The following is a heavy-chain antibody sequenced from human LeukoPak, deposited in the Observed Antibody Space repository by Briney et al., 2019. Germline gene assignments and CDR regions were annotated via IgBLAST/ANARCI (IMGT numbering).Heavy chain of an antibody. J-gene: IGHJ5*02. CDR2: VYSRGST. V-gene: IGHV4-4*07. CDR3: ARSYNDYNWFDP. CDR1: GGSISSHY. Sequence: PSETLSLTCTVSGGSISSHYWNWIRQPAGKRLDWIGRVYSRGSTNYNPSLKSRVTVSVDNSKNQFSLKLSSVTVADTAVYYCARSYNDYNWFDPWGQGILVTVSA. D-gene: IGHD3-16*01.